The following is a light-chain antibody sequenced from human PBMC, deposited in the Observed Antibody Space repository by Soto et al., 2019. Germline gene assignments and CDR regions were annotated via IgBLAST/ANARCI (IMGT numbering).Light chain of an antibody. V-gene: IGLV1-40*01. Sequence: QSVLTQPPSVSRAPGQRVTISCTGSSSNIGAGYDVHWYLHLPGTAPKLLIFGNSHRPSGVPDRFSASKSGTSASLAITGLQAEDEADYYCQSYDNTLSGVVFGGGTKLTVL. CDR1: SSNIGAGYD. CDR2: GNS. CDR3: QSYDNTLSGVV. J-gene: IGLJ2*01.